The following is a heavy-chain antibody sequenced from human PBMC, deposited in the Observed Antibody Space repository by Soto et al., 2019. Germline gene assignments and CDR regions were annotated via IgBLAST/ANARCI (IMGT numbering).Heavy chain of an antibody. Sequence: QVQLVESGGGVVQPGRSLRLSCVASGFTFSTYGMHWVRQAPGKGLEWVAMTWNDGSHKYYADPVKDRFTISRDNFKNTQYLQINSLRDEDSAVYYCTTELNDMQAFDIWGQGTMVTVSS. V-gene: IGHV3-33*01. CDR1: GFTFSTYG. CDR2: TWNDGSHK. D-gene: IGHD1-1*01. J-gene: IGHJ3*02. CDR3: TTELNDMQAFDI.